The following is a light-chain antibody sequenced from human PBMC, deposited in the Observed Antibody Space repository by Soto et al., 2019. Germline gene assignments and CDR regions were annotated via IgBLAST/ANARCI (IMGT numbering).Light chain of an antibody. J-gene: IGKJ1*01. Sequence: EIVMTQSPATLSVSPGERATLSCRASQSVSNKLAWYQQKRGQAPRLLIYGASTRATGIPARFSGSGSGTEFTLTISSLQSEDFAVYYCQQYNSRPPITFGQGTKVEI. CDR1: QSVSNK. CDR3: QQYNSRPPIT. CDR2: GAS. V-gene: IGKV3-15*01.